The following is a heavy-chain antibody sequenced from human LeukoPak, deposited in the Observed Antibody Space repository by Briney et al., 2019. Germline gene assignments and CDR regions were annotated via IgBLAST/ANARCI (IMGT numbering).Heavy chain of an antibody. CDR2: INSDGSST. CDR1: GFTFSSYW. Sequence: GGSLRLSCAASGFTFSSYWMHWVRQAPGKGLVWVSRINSDGSSTSYADSVKGRFTISRDNSKNILYLQMNSLRAEDTAVYYCAKRDSSSAKGAFDIWGQGTMVTVSS. CDR3: AKRDSSSAKGAFDI. V-gene: IGHV3-74*01. D-gene: IGHD6-6*01. J-gene: IGHJ3*02.